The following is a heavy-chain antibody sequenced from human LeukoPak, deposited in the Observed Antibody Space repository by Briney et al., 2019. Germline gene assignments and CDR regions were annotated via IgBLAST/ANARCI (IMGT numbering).Heavy chain of an antibody. V-gene: IGHV4-38-2*02. CDR3: ARTTAARQPSRYFDY. Sequence: SETLSLTCSASGSSINTGYYCGWIRQPPGQGLEWIGSISHSGSTYYNPSLKSRVTISVDTSKNQFSLKLSSVTAADTAVYFCARTTAARQPSRYFDYWGQGTLVTVSS. D-gene: IGHD6-6*01. CDR2: ISHSGST. J-gene: IGHJ4*02. CDR1: GSSINTGYY.